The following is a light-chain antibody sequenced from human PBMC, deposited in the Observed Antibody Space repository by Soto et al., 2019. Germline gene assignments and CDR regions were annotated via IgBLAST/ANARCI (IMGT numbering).Light chain of an antibody. CDR1: QSVSSY. CDR2: DAS. J-gene: IGKJ5*01. Sequence: EIFLAQSPATLSLSPGERATLSCMASQSVSSYLAWYQQKPGQAPRLLIYDASNRVTGIPARFRGSGSGTDFTLTISSLEPDDFAVYYCQQRSNWQITFGQGTRLEIK. CDR3: QQRSNWQIT. V-gene: IGKV3D-11*02.